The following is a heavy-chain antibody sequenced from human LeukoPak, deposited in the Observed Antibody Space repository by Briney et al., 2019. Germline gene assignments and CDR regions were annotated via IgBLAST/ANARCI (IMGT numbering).Heavy chain of an antibody. CDR3: TTDIVVWSVDV. CDR1: GFTFSNDW. Sequence: SGGSLRLSCAASGFTFSNDWMNWVRQAPGKGLEWVGRIKSKADGGTTDYAAPVKGRFTISRDDSKNTLYLQMNSLKTEDTAVYSCTTDIVVWSVDVWGKGTTVTVSS. V-gene: IGHV3-15*01. J-gene: IGHJ6*04. CDR2: IKSKADGGTT. D-gene: IGHD2-21*01.